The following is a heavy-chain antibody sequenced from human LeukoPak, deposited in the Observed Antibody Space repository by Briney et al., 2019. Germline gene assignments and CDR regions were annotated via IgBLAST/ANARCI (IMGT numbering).Heavy chain of an antibody. CDR2: IYHSGST. CDR1: GYSISSGYY. D-gene: IGHD2-2*01. V-gene: IGHV4-38-2*01. J-gene: IGHJ6*03. Sequence: PETLSLTCAVSGYSISSGYYWGWIRPPPGKGLEWIGSIYHSGSTYYNPSLKSRVTISVDTSKNQFSLKLSSVTAADTAVYYCARHRCSSTSCYFRAWYMDVWGKGTTVTVSS. CDR3: ARHRCSSTSCYFRAWYMDV.